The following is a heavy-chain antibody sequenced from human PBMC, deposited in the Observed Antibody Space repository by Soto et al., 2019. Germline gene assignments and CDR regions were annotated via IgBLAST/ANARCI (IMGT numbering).Heavy chain of an antibody. Sequence: SQTLSLTCAVSGGSISSRNWWRWVRQHPGKGLEWIGEIYHSGSTNYNPSLKSRVTISVDTSKNQFSLKLSSVTAADTAVYYCAASCVGCGGFNYYGMDVWGQGTTVTGSS. CDR3: AASCVGCGGFNYYGMDV. CDR2: IYHSGST. V-gene: IGHV4-4*02. D-gene: IGHD2-21*01. CDR1: GGSISSRNW. J-gene: IGHJ6*02.